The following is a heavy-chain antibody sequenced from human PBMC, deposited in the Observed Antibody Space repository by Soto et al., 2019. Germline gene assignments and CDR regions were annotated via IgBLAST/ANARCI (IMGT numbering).Heavy chain of an antibody. D-gene: IGHD3-10*01. CDR3: ARAWGYGSGGSVNHLLDY. CDR1: GFSFGIYW. V-gene: IGHV3-7*01. J-gene: IGHJ4*01. Sequence: PGGALRLSCAASGFSFGIYWMSWVRQAPGTGREWLATIKWDASEKKYVDPVKGRLIMSRDNVKNSLFLQRDSVRAADTAVYYCARAWGYGSGGSVNHLLDYWGHGTLVTVSS. CDR2: IKWDASEK.